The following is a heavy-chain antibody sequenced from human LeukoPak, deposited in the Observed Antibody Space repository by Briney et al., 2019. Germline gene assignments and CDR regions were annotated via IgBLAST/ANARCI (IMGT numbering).Heavy chain of an antibody. J-gene: IGHJ5*02. Sequence: SETLSLTCTVSGGSISSGSYNWSWIRQPAGKGLEWIGRIYSSGSTNYNPSLKSRVTISVDTSKNQFSLKLSSVTAADTAVYYCARARSSIIVGATNAPGSNWFDPWGQGTLVTVSS. CDR1: GGSISSGSYN. CDR2: IYSSGST. D-gene: IGHD1-26*01. CDR3: ARARSSIIVGATNAPGSNWFDP. V-gene: IGHV4-61*02.